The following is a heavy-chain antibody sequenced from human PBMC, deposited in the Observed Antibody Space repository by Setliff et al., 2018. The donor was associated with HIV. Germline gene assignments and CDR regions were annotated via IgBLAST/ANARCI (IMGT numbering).Heavy chain of an antibody. CDR3: ARDRSNYGSGSSAYTWFDP. V-gene: IGHV4-4*07. J-gene: IGHJ5*02. D-gene: IGHD3-10*01. Sequence: SETLSLTCTVSGGSVGGYYWSWIRKPDAKRMEWIGRIFASGTTNYNPSLKSRVLMSIDTSQDQFSLNLNSVNAADTAVYFSARDRSNYGSGSSAYTWFDPWGLGTLVTVSS. CDR1: GGSVGGYY. CDR2: IFASGTT.